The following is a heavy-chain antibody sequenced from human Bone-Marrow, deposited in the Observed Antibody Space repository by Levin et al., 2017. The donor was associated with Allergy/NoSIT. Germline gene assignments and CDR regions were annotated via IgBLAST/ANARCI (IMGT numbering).Heavy chain of an antibody. V-gene: IGHV3-30*18. CDR1: GFTFSSYG. Sequence: GGSLRLSCAASGFTFSSYGMHWVRQAPGMGLEWVAVISYDGSNKYYADSVKGRFTISRDNSKNTLYLQMNSLRAEDTAVYYCAKPWEEQQLVSPHFDYWGQGTLVTVSS. D-gene: IGHD6-13*01. CDR2: ISYDGSNK. CDR3: AKPWEEQQLVSPHFDY. J-gene: IGHJ4*02.